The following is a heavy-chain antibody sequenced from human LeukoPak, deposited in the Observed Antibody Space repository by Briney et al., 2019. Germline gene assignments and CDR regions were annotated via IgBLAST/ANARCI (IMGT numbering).Heavy chain of an antibody. J-gene: IGHJ4*02. Sequence: VKVSCKASGGTFSSYFISWVRQAPGQGLEWMGWINPNSGGTNYAQKFQGRVTMTRDTSISTAYMELSRLRSDDTAVYYCARDIGGVGGSDYWGQGTLVTVSS. CDR1: GGTFSSYF. CDR3: ARDIGGVGGSDY. D-gene: IGHD2-8*01. V-gene: IGHV1-2*02. CDR2: INPNSGGT.